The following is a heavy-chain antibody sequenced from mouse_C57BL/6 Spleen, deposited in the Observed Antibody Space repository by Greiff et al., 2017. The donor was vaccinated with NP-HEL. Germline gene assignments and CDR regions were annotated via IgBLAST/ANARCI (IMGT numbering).Heavy chain of an antibody. V-gene: IGHV5-17*01. Sequence: EVQGVESGGGLVKPGGSLKLSCAASGFTFSDYGMHWVRQAPEKGLEWVAYISSGSSTIYYADTVKGRFTISRANAKNTLLLQMTSLWSEDTAMYYCARIYYGNYETFILYAMDYWGQGTSVTVSS. CDR2: ISSGSSTI. J-gene: IGHJ4*01. CDR1: GFTFSDYG. CDR3: ARIYYGNYETFILYAMDY. D-gene: IGHD2-1*01.